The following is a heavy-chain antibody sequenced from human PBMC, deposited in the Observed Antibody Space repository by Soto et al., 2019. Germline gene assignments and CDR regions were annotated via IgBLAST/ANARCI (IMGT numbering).Heavy chain of an antibody. D-gene: IGHD1-26*01. Sequence: ETLSLTCTVSGDSVSSGSFYWSWIRQPPGKGLEWIGYVYYSGSTSYNPSLKSRVTISRDTSKNQFSLDLNSVTPADTAVYYCARVKRSTSRFDPWGQGTRVTVSS. J-gene: IGHJ5*02. CDR3: ARVKRSTSRFDP. CDR2: VYYSGST. V-gene: IGHV4-61*01. CDR1: GDSVSSGSFY.